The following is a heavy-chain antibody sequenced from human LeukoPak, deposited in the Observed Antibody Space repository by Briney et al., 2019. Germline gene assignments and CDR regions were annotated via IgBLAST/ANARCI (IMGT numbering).Heavy chain of an antibody. D-gene: IGHD6-19*01. CDR3: ARDKSMSYSVGWYGWFDP. J-gene: IGHJ5*02. CDR2: LYNDGST. CDR1: GMSIGSGYY. Sequence: SQTLSLTCTVTGMSIGSGYYYGWIRQTPGKGLECIGNLYNDGSTFYNPSLASRVTISVDTSKNQFSLKLTSLTAADTAVYYCARDKSMSYSVGWYGWFDPWGQGAPVTVSS. V-gene: IGHV4-38-2*02.